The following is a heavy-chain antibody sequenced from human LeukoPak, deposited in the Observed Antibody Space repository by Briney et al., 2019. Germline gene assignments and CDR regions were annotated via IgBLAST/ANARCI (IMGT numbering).Heavy chain of an antibody. CDR2: IGAYNGNT. V-gene: IGHV1-18*01. Sequence: ASVKVSCKASGYTFTSYGISWVRQAPGQGLEWMGWIGAYNGNTNYAQKLQGRVTMTTDTSTSTAYMELRSLRSDDTAVYYCARARATVTTPDAFDIWGQGTMVTVSS. J-gene: IGHJ3*02. CDR3: ARARATVTTPDAFDI. CDR1: GYTFTSYG. D-gene: IGHD4-17*01.